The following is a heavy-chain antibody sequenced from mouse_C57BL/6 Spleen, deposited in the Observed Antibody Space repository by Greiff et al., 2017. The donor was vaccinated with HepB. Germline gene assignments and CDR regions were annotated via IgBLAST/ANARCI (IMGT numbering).Heavy chain of an antibody. Sequence: EVQLQQSGPELVKPGASVKISCKASGYTFTDYYMNWVKQSHGKSLEWIGDINPNNGGTSYNQKFKGKATLTVDKSSSTAYMELRSLTSEDSAVYYCARKIYGYDNYWGQGTTLTVSS. CDR2: INPNNGGT. J-gene: IGHJ2*01. V-gene: IGHV1-26*01. CDR3: ARKIYGYDNY. CDR1: GYTFTDYY. D-gene: IGHD2-2*01.